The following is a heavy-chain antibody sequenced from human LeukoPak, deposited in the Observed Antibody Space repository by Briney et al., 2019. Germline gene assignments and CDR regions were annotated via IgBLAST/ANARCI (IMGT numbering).Heavy chain of an antibody. CDR1: GFTFSSYW. CDR3: ARDGRYCSSTSCYTGLDP. CDR2: INSDGSST. J-gene: IGHJ5*02. V-gene: IGHV3-74*01. Sequence: GGSLRLSCEASGFTFSSYWMHWVRQAPGKGLVWVSRINSDGSSTSYADSMKGRFTISRDNAKNTLYLQMNSLRAEDTAVYYCARDGRYCSSTSCYTGLDPWGQGTLVTVSS. D-gene: IGHD2-2*01.